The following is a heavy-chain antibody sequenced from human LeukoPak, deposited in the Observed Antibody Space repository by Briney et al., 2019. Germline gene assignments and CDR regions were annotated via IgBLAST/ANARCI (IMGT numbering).Heavy chain of an antibody. CDR2: MIPIFGTA. V-gene: IGHV1-69*05. CDR3: ARVRAYNWNDQGASDI. CDR1: GGTFSSCA. Sequence: SVKVSCKDSGGTFSSCAISWVRQAPGLGLEWMGRMIPIFGTANYAQKFQGRVTSTTDESTSTAYMELSSLRSEDTAVYYCARVRAYNWNDQGASDIWGQGTMVTVSS. D-gene: IGHD1-20*01. J-gene: IGHJ3*02.